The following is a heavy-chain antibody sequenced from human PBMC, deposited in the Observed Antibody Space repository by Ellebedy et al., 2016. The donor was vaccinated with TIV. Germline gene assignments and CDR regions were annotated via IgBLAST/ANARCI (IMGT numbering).Heavy chain of an antibody. J-gene: IGHJ4*02. Sequence: SETLSLTXTVSGASISSGPYYWNWIRQHPGKGLEWIGYIYSGGSTYYSPSLKSRVTISLDTSKNQFSLKLTSVTAADTAVYYCATERRSGYPDVAYYFDFWGQGTLVSVSS. V-gene: IGHV4-31*03. CDR1: GASISSGPYY. CDR2: IYSGGST. D-gene: IGHD3-3*01. CDR3: ATERRSGYPDVAYYFDF.